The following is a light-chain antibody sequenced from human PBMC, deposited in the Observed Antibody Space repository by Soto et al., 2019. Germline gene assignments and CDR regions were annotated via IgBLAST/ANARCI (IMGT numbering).Light chain of an antibody. CDR3: QKSYSTPPT. V-gene: IGKV1-39*01. Sequence: DIQLTQSAPSLSASVGDTVTITCRVSQGISSYLNWYRQKPGKVPKLLIYSESNLQSGVPSRLSGSGSGTDLTLTISSLQPEDFATYYCQKSYSTPPTCGQGTKVDIK. J-gene: IGKJ1*01. CDR1: QGISSY. CDR2: SES.